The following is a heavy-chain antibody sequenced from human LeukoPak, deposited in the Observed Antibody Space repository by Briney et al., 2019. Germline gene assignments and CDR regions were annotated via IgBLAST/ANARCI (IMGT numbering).Heavy chain of an antibody. J-gene: IGHJ4*02. CDR2: ITPSGGT. CDR1: GYTFTSYA. CDR3: ARDRYGDGFAHFDY. Sequence: ASVKETCKATGYTFTSYAIHWVRQAPGQGLEWMGWITPSGGTNYPQKFQGRVAITRDTSISTAYMDLSRLTSDDTAVYYCARDRYGDGFAHFDYWGQGALVTVSS. V-gene: IGHV1-2*02. D-gene: IGHD5-24*01.